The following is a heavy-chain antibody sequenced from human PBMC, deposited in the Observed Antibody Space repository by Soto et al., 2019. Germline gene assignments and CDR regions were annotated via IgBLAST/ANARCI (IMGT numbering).Heavy chain of an antibody. Sequence: QVQLQESGPGLVKPSGTLSHTCAVSGGSISSSNWWSWVRQPPGKGLEWIGEIYHSGSTNYNPSLKSRVTISVDKSKNQFSLKLSSVTAADTAVYYSAREVGYIVVVPDSNWFDPWGQGTLVTVSS. CDR3: AREVGYIVVVPDSNWFDP. J-gene: IGHJ5*02. CDR1: GGSISSSNW. D-gene: IGHD2-2*01. CDR2: IYHSGST. V-gene: IGHV4-4*02.